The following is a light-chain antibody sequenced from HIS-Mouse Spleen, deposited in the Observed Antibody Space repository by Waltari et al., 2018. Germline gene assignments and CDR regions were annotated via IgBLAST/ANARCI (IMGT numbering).Light chain of an antibody. V-gene: IGKV3-11*01. Sequence: EIVLTQSPATLSLSPGERATLSCRASQSVSSYLAWYQQKPGQAPRLLIYDASNSATGIPARFSGSGSGTDFTLTISSLEPEDFAVYDCQQRSNWLTFGGGTKVEIK. J-gene: IGKJ4*01. CDR2: DAS. CDR3: QQRSNWLT. CDR1: QSVSSY.